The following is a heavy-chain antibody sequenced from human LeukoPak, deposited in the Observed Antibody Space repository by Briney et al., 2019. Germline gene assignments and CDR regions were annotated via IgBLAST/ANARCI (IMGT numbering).Heavy chain of an antibody. Sequence: ASVKVSRKASGYIFSDFYIHWVRQAPGQGLEYVGWITPKSGDTYSPQRFQGRVTMTRDASISTAYMELSSLRSDDTAAYFCARVRLADERAWAYWGQRTLVTVSS. CDR3: ARVRLADERAWAY. CDR1: GYIFSDFY. D-gene: IGHD3-3*02. J-gene: IGHJ4*02. V-gene: IGHV1-2*02. CDR2: ITPKSGDT.